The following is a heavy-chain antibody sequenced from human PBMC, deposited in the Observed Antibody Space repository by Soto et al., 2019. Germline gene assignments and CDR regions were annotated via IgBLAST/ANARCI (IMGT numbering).Heavy chain of an antibody. V-gene: IGHV1-69*13. CDR3: ARDIESVTAKHFFYYYAMDV. Sequence: SVKVSCKASGGTFSSYAISWVRQAPGQGLEWMGGIIPIFGTANYAQKFQGRVTITADESTSTAYMELSSLRSEDTAVYYCARDIESVTAKHFFYYYAMDVWGQGTTVTVSS. J-gene: IGHJ6*02. CDR1: GGTFSSYA. D-gene: IGHD2-8*01. CDR2: IIPIFGTA.